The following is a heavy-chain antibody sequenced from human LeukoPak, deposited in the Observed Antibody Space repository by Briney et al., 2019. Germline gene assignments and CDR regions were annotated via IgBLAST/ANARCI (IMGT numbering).Heavy chain of an antibody. V-gene: IGHV2-5*02. CDR3: AHRRDSSAYFQH. D-gene: IGHD3-22*01. J-gene: IGHJ1*01. CDR1: GFSLSTSGVG. CDR2: IYWDDNK. Sequence: SGPTLVKPTQTLTXTCTFSGFSLSTSGVGVGWIRQPPGKALEWLALIYWDDNKRYSPSLKSRLTITKDTSKNQVVLTMTNMDPVDTATYYCAHRRDSSAYFQHWGQGTLVTVSS.